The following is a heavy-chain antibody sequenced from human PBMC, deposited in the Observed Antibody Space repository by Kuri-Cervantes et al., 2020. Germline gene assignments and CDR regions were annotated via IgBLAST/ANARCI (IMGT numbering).Heavy chain of an antibody. J-gene: IGHJ4*02. CDR1: GFTFSSYA. CDR3: ARDSYGSGSYPRD. V-gene: IGHV3-23*01. D-gene: IGHD3-10*01. Sequence: GESLKISCAASGFTFSSYAMSWVRQAPGKGLEWVSAISGSGGSTYYADSVKGRFTISRDNSQNTLYLQMNSLRAEDTAVYYCARDSYGSGSYPRDWGQGTLVTVSS. CDR2: ISGSGGST.